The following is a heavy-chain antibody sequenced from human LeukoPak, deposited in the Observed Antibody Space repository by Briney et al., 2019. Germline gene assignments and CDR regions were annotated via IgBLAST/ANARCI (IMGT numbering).Heavy chain of an antibody. CDR2: IGSDGSKK. D-gene: IGHD5/OR15-5a*01. CDR1: GFMFSDHA. CDR3: ARQMTSTRLFDS. Sequence: PGRSLRLSCVASGFMFSDHAFHWARQSPDKGLEWVALIGSDGSKKYYADSVQGRFTVSRENSKNTLFLQMNTPRADDTAVYFCARQMTSTRLFDSWGQGTLVTVSS. J-gene: IGHJ4*02. V-gene: IGHV3-30*04.